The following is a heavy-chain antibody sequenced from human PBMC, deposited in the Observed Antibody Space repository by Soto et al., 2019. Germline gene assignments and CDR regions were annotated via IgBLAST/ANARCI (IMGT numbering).Heavy chain of an antibody. V-gene: IGHV4-34*01. Sequence: SETLSLTCAVYGGSFSGYYWSWIRQPPGKGLEWIGEINHGGSTNSNPYLKSRMTRTVDTSKNQFSLHLSPGTAADTAIYYCARGRSNYEWTYFYYMDVWGKGTTVTVSS. J-gene: IGHJ6*03. CDR3: ARGRSNYEWTYFYYMDV. CDR2: INHGGST. D-gene: IGHD1-26*01. CDR1: GGSFSGYY.